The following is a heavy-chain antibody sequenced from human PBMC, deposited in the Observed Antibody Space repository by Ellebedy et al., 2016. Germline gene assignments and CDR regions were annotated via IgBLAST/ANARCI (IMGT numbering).Heavy chain of an antibody. V-gene: IGHV1-8*01. Sequence: ASVKVSCXASGYTFTSYDINWVRQATGQGLEWMGWMNPNSGNTGYAQKFQGRVIMTRNTSISTAYMELSSLRSEDTAVYYCARGIKRTDKVVPAAIGYWGQGTLVTVSS. CDR3: ARGIKRTDKVVPAAIGY. CDR1: GYTFTSYD. CDR2: MNPNSGNT. D-gene: IGHD2-2*02. J-gene: IGHJ4*02.